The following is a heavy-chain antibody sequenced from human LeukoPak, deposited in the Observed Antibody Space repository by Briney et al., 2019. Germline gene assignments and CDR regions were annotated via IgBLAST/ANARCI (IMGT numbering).Heavy chain of an antibody. J-gene: IGHJ4*02. V-gene: IGHV4-59*08. CDR1: GDSLSSHY. CDR2: IYGSGST. Sequence: SETLSLTCTVSGDSLSSHYWSWIRQPPGKGLEWIGYIYGSGSTHYDPSLRSRITISEDTSKNQFSLRLTSVTAADTAVYYCARNVGWYSHDSWGQGTLVTVSS. CDR3: ARNVGWYSHDS. D-gene: IGHD6-19*01.